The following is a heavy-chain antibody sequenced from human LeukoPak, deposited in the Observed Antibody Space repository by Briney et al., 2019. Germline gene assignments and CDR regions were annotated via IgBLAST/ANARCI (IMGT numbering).Heavy chain of an antibody. CDR1: GGSISSYY. D-gene: IGHD1-26*01. V-gene: IGHV4-59*01. CDR3: TRGGELMNF. J-gene: IGHJ4*02. Sequence: SETLSLTCTVSGGSISSYYWSWIRQPPGKGLEWIGYIYYSGSTNYNPSLKSRVTISVDTSKNQFSLKLSSVTAADTAVYYCTRGGELMNFWGQGTLVTVSS. CDR2: IYYSGST.